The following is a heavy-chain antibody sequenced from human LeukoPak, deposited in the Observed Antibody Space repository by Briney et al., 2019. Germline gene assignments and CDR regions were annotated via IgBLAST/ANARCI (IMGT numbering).Heavy chain of an antibody. CDR1: GGSISSSSYY. D-gene: IGHD5-12*01. J-gene: IGHJ4*02. Sequence: SETLSLTCTVSGGSISSSSYYWGWIRQPPGKGLEWIGSIYYSGSTYYNPSLKSRVTISVDTSKNQFSLKLSSVTAADTAVYCCARQDSGYDTYYFDYWGQGTLVTVSS. CDR3: ARQDSGYDTYYFDY. V-gene: IGHV4-39*01. CDR2: IYYSGST.